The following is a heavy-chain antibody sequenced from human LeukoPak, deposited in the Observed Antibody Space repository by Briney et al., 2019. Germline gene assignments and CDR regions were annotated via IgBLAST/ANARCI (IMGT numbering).Heavy chain of an antibody. CDR2: INPNSGGT. J-gene: IGHJ4*02. Sequence: ASVKVSCKASGYTFTGYYMHWVRQATGQGLEWMGWINPNSGGTDYAQKFQGRVTMTRDTSISTAYMELSRLRSDDTAVYYCARGFSYSGSYFDYWGQGTLATVSS. CDR3: ARGFSYSGSYFDY. V-gene: IGHV1-2*02. CDR1: GYTFTGYY. D-gene: IGHD1-26*01.